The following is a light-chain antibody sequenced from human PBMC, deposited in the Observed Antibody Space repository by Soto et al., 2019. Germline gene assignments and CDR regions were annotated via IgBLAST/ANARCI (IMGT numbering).Light chain of an antibody. CDR3: QQYNNWPLT. V-gene: IGKV3-15*01. Sequence: EIVMTQSPATLSVSPGERATLSCRASQSVSSNLAWYQQKPGQAPRLLIYGASTRATGIPARFSGSGSGTDFTLTLSSLQSADFAVYYCQQYNNWPLTLGGGNKVEIK. J-gene: IGKJ4*01. CDR2: GAS. CDR1: QSVSSN.